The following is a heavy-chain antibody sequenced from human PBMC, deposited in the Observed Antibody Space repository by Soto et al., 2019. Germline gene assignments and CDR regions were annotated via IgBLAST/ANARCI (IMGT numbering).Heavy chain of an antibody. D-gene: IGHD3-3*02. CDR2: ISLSGSTI. J-gene: IGHJ4*02. CDR1: GLGISNYE. V-gene: IGHV3-48*03. Sequence: GVLGLTCAASGLGISNYEMHWVGPAPGKGLEWVSYISLSGSTIYYADSVKGRFTISRDDAKKSLYLQMESLRADDTAVYYCARESFSASPNFFDYWGQGTLVTVSS. CDR3: ARESFSASPNFFDY.